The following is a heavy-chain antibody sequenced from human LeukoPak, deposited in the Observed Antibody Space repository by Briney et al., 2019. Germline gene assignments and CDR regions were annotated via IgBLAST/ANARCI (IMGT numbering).Heavy chain of an antibody. V-gene: IGHV3-30-3*01. Sequence: GGSLRLSCAASGFTFSSYAMHWVRQAPGKGLEWVAVISYDGSNKYYADSVKGRFTISRDNSKNTLYLQMNSLRAEDTAVYYCAIPPGDGYGPGWYFDLWGRGTLVTVSS. J-gene: IGHJ2*01. CDR1: GFTFSSYA. CDR2: ISYDGSNK. CDR3: AIPPGDGYGPGWYFDL. D-gene: IGHD5-12*01.